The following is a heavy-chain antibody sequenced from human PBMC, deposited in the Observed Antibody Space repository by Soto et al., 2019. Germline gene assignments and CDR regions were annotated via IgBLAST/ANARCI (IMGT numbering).Heavy chain of an antibody. J-gene: IGHJ3*02. CDR3: ARAGLRFLEWPPDAFDI. CDR2: INAGNGNT. D-gene: IGHD3-3*01. CDR1: GYTFTSYA. V-gene: IGHV1-3*01. Sequence: ASVKVSRKASGYTFTSYAMHWVRQAPGQRLEWMGWINAGNGNTKYSQKFQGRVTITRDTSASTAYMELSSLRSEDTAVYYCARAGLRFLEWPPDAFDIWGQGTMVTVSS.